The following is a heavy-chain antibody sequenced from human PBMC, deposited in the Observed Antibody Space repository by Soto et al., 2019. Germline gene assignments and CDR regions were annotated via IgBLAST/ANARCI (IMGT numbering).Heavy chain of an antibody. V-gene: IGHV3-49*03. CDR3: TRGPYCSGASCYPAENWFDP. CDR2: IRSKAYDGTP. D-gene: IGHD2-15*01. CDR1: GYTFGDYA. Sequence: PGGSLRLSCTGFGYTFGDYAMSWFRQARGKGLEWVGFIRSKAYDGTPEYAASVKGRFSISRDDSKSIAYLQMNSLKPEDTAVYYCTRGPYCSGASCYPAENWFDPWGQGTLVTVSS. J-gene: IGHJ5*02.